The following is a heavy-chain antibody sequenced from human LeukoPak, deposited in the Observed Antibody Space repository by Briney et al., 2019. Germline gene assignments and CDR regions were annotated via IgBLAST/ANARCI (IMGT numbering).Heavy chain of an antibody. CDR3: ARDPHRAFDI. V-gene: IGHV4-59*01. Sequence: PSETLSLTCTVSGASISTYYWSWVRQSPGKGLEWIGYIYYTGSTNHNPSLKSRVTMSVDTSKNQFSLNLRSVTAADTAVYYCARDPHRAFDIWGQGTMVTVSS. CDR1: GASISTYY. CDR2: IYYTGST. J-gene: IGHJ3*02.